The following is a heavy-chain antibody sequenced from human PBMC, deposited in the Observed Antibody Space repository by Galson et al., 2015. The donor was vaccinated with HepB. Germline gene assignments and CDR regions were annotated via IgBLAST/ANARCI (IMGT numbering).Heavy chain of an antibody. CDR3: ARDKGYSSGWPYYYYGMGV. Sequence: QSGAEVKKPGESLRISCKGSGYSFTSYWISWVRRMPGKGLEWMGRIDPSDSYTNYSPSFQGHVTISADKSISTAYLQWSSLKASDTAMYYCARDKGYSSGWPYYYYGMGVWGQGTTVTVSS. V-gene: IGHV5-10-1*01. CDR2: IDPSDSYT. CDR1: GYSFTSYW. J-gene: IGHJ6*02. D-gene: IGHD6-19*01.